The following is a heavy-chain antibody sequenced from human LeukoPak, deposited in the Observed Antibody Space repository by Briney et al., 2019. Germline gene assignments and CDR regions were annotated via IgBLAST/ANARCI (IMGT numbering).Heavy chain of an antibody. V-gene: IGHV3-7*01. CDR1: GFTFSTYW. CDR2: IKEDGSEK. CDR3: ARDSSGYQ. J-gene: IGHJ4*02. Sequence: GGSLRLSCAASGFTFSTYWMSWVRQAPGKGLGWVANIKEDGSEKYYGDSVKGRFTISRDNAKNSLYLQMNSLRAEDTAVYYCARDSSGYQWGQGTLVTVTS. D-gene: IGHD3-22*01.